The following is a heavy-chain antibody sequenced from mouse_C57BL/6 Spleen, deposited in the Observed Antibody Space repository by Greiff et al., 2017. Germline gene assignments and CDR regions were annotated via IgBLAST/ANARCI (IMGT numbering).Heavy chain of an antibody. CDR3: APDSGYFDV. J-gene: IGHJ1*03. Sequence: DVMLVESGGGLVKPGGSLKLSCAASGFTFSDYGMHWVRQAPEKGLEWVAYISSGSSTIYYADTVKGRFTISRDNAKNTLFLQMTSLRSEDTAMYYCAPDSGYFDVWGTGTTVTVSS. D-gene: IGHD2-4*01. CDR2: ISSGSSTI. CDR1: GFTFSDYG. V-gene: IGHV5-17*01.